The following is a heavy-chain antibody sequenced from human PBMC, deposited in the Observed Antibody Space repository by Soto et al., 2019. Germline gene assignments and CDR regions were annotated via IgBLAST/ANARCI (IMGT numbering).Heavy chain of an antibody. V-gene: IGHV3-30*18. J-gene: IGHJ4*02. Sequence: PGGALRLSCAASGFIFSSYGMHWVRQAPVKGLEWVSVISYNGKNTFYADSVKGRFTISRDNSKNTLYLQMNSRKVEDTAVYYCAKVPSARGWSTPDYWGQGTLVTVSS. D-gene: IGHD6-19*01. CDR1: GFIFSSYG. CDR2: ISYNGKNT. CDR3: AKVPSARGWSTPDY.